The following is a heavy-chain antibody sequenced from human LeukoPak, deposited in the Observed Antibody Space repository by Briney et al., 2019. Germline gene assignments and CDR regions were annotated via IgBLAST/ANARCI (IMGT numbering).Heavy chain of an antibody. CDR2: IYHRVSA. D-gene: IGHD6-13*01. J-gene: IGHJ6*03. CDR3: ARGRRNFGSWYRDPARSGYYYYYMDV. V-gene: IGHV4-34*01. Sequence: PSETPSLTCAVHGGSSSGDYWCWSRQPPEQGLWCMGQIYHRVSANSTPSLKSRVTISVDTSKNQFSLKLSSVTAADTAVYYCARGRRNFGSWYRDPARSGYYYYYMDVWGKGTTVTVSS. CDR1: GGSSSGDY.